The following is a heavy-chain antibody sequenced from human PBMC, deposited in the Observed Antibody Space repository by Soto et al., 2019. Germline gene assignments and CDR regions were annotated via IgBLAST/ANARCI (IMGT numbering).Heavy chain of an antibody. Sequence: PGGSLRLSCAASGFTFSSYAMHWVRQAPGKGLEWVAVISYDGSNKYYADSVKGRFTISRDNSKNTLYLQMNSLRAEDTAVYYCASLVSSWYSNFHPYYYYGKDVWGQGTTVTV. J-gene: IGHJ6*02. CDR3: ASLVSSWYSNFHPYYYYGKDV. V-gene: IGHV3-30-3*01. D-gene: IGHD6-13*01. CDR2: ISYDGSNK. CDR1: GFTFSSYA.